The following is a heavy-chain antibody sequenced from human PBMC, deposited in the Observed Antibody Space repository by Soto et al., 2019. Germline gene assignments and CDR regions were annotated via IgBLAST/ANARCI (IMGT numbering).Heavy chain of an antibody. V-gene: IGHV1-69*02. CDR2: IIPILGLP. CDR1: GDTLSTYT. D-gene: IGHD1-26*01. J-gene: IGHJ1*01. CDR3: AAVGSTPFQH. Sequence: SVKVSCKVSGDTLSTYTISWVRQAPGQGLEWMGRIIPILGLPNHSQKFQGRVTITADKSTSTSYMELSGLRSEDTAVYYCAAVGSTPFQHWGQGTLVTVSS.